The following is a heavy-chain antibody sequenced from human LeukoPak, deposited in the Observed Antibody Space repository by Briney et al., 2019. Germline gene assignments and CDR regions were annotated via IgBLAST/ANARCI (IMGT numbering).Heavy chain of an antibody. J-gene: IGHJ4*02. Sequence: GRSLRLSCAASGFTFSSYGMPWVRQAPAKGLEWLADIWYDEINKYYADSVKGRFTISRDNSKNTLYLQMNRLRAEDTAVYYCARDRTGYFDYWGQGTLVTVSS. D-gene: IGHD1-14*01. CDR3: ARDRTGYFDY. CDR1: GFTFSSYG. V-gene: IGHV3-33*01. CDR2: IWYDEINK.